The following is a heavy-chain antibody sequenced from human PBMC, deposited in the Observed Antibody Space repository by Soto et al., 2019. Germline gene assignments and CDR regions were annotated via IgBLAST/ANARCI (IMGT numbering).Heavy chain of an antibody. D-gene: IGHD4-17*01. CDR3: ARDVYGATGWFDP. CDR2: IKQDESEK. Sequence: EVQLVESGGGLVQPGGSLRLSCAASGFTFSNYWMTWVRQAPGKGLEWVANIKQDESEKYYVDFVKGRFTISRDNNKNSLYLQMNSLRAEDTALYYCARDVYGATGWFDPWGQGTLVIVSS. V-gene: IGHV3-7*03. CDR1: GFTFSNYW. J-gene: IGHJ5*02.